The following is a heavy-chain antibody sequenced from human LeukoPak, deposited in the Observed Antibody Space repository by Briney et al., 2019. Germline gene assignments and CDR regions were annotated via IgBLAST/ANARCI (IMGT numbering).Heavy chain of an antibody. J-gene: IGHJ4*02. V-gene: IGHV4-61*02. Sequence: SETLSLTCTVSGGSISSGSYYWSWIRQPAGKGLEWIGRIYTSGSTNYNPSLKSRVTISVDTSKNQFSLKLSSVTAADTAVYYCARRAGGYSHPYDYWGQGTLVTVSS. D-gene: IGHD4-23*01. CDR2: IYTSGST. CDR3: ARRAGGYSHPYDY. CDR1: GGSISSGSYY.